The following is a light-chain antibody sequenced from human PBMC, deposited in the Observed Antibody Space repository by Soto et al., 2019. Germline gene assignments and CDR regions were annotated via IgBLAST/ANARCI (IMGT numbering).Light chain of an antibody. CDR1: QSRFHNSNERDY. CDR3: HQYDSLPFT. Sequence: DIVLSQSPDSLTVSLGERATISCKSSQSRFHNSNERDYIAWCQQKAGQPPKLLIYWASTRESGVPDRFSGSASGTDFTLTISSLQAEDVAVYYCHQYDSLPFTFGPGTKVDIK. J-gene: IGKJ3*01. V-gene: IGKV4-1*01. CDR2: WAS.